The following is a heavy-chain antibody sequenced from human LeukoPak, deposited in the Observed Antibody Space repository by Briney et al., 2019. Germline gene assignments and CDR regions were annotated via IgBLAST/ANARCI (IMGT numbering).Heavy chain of an antibody. CDR1: GFTVSSNY. CDR2: IYGSTSA. V-gene: IGHV3-66*01. CDR3: AKDESYAYYFDY. Sequence: GGSLRLSCAASGFTVSSNYINWVRQAPGKGLEWVSLIYGSTSADYADSVKGRFTISRDTSMNTVYLQMNSLRAEDTAVYYCAKDESYAYYFDYWGQGTLVTVSS. J-gene: IGHJ4*02. D-gene: IGHD2-2*01.